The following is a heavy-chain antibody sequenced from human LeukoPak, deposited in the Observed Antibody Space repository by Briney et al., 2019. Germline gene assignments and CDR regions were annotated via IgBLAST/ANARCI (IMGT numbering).Heavy chain of an antibody. CDR1: GFTFRTYW. CDR3: AAFYYDPAY. V-gene: IGHV3-74*01. J-gene: IGHJ4*02. CDR2: ISGDGRST. Sequence: GGSLRLPCAASGFTFRTYWMHWVRRAPGKGLIWVSRISGDGRSTSYADSVKGRFTISRDNAKNTLYLQMHSLRAEDTAVYYCAAFYYDPAYWGQGTLVTVSS. D-gene: IGHD3-22*01.